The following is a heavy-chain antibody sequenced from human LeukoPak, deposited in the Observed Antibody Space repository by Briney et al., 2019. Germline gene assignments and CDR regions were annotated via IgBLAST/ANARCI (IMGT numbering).Heavy chain of an antibody. Sequence: GGSLRLSCAASGFTFSSYGMHWVRQAPGKGLEWVAVISYDGSNKYYADSVKGRFTISRDNSKNTLYLQMNSLRAEDAAVYYCAKDRHFDYWGQGTLVTVSS. J-gene: IGHJ4*02. V-gene: IGHV3-30*18. CDR3: AKDRHFDY. CDR1: GFTFSSYG. CDR2: ISYDGSNK.